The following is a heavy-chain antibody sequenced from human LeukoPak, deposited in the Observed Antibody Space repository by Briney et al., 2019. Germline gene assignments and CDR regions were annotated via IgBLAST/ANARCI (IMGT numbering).Heavy chain of an antibody. Sequence: GGSLRLSCAASRFTFSNHAMLWVRQAPGKGLEWVAIIWYDGSDKYYADSVRGRFTISRDNFKNTLYLQMNSPRVEDTAVYYCARGGLGGDFYYFDYWGQGTLVTVSS. D-gene: IGHD3-16*01. CDR2: IWYDGSDK. CDR3: ARGGLGGDFYYFDY. J-gene: IGHJ4*02. CDR1: RFTFSNHA. V-gene: IGHV3-33*01.